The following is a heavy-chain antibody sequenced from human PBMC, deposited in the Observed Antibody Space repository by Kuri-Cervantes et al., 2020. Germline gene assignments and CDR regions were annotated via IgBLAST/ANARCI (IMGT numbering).Heavy chain of an antibody. V-gene: IGHV4-34*01. CDR2: INHSGST. J-gene: IGHJ5*02. D-gene: IGHD4-17*01. CDR3: ARDLGTTVTPQYTWFDP. Sequence: SETLSLTCAVYGGSFSGYYWSWIRQPPGKGLEWIGEINHSGSTNYNPSLKSRVTISVDTSKNQFSLKLSSVTAADTAVYYCARDLGTTVTPQYTWFDPWGQGILVTVSS. CDR1: GGSFSGYY.